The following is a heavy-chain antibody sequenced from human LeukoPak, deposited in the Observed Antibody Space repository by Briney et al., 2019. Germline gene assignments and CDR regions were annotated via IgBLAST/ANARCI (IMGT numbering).Heavy chain of an antibody. V-gene: IGHV4-39*07. CDR3: ARSAVTTQLDY. CDR2: INHSEST. CDR1: GGSISSSSYY. J-gene: IGHJ4*02. Sequence: SETLSLTCTVSGGSISSSSYYWSWIRQPPGKGLEWIGEINHSESTNYNPSLKSRVTISVDTSKNQFSLKLSSVTAADTAVYYCARSAVTTQLDYWGQGTLVTVSS. D-gene: IGHD4-17*01.